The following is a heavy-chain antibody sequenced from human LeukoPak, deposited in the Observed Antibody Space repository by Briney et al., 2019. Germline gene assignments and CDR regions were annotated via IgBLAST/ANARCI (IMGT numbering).Heavy chain of an antibody. CDR3: ARASAVLMVYST. Sequence: GGSLRLSCAASGFTFSSYSMNWVRQAPGKGLEWVSSISSSSSYIYYADSVKGRFTISGDNAKNSLYLQMNSLRAEDTAVYYCARASAVLMVYSTWGQGTLVTVSS. CDR1: GFTFSSYS. V-gene: IGHV3-21*01. D-gene: IGHD2-8*01. CDR2: ISSSSSYI. J-gene: IGHJ5*02.